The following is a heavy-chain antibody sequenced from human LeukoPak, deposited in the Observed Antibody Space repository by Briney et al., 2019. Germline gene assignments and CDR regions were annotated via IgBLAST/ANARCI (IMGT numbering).Heavy chain of an antibody. CDR3: ARDLEWGLTFGGESVWGPNDY. J-gene: IGHJ4*02. CDR1: GFTFTAYH. D-gene: IGHD3-16*01. Sequence: GASVKVSCKASGFTFTAYHMHWVRQVPGQGLEWMGWINPNSGGTNYAQKFQGRVTMTRDTSMKTAYMELSRLRSDDTAVYYCARDLEWGLTFGGESVWGPNDYWGQGTLVTVSS. CDR2: INPNSGGT. V-gene: IGHV1-2*02.